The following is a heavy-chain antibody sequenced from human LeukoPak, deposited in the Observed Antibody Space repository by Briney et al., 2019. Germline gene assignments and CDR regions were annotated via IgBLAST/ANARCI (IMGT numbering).Heavy chain of an antibody. CDR2: ISASGGST. Sequence: PGGSLRLSCAASGFTFSTYWMSWLRQAPGKGLEWVSTISASGGSTYYADSVKGRFTISRDNAQSSLYLQMNSLRAEDTAVYYCARDPYSSSWSYGMDVWGQGTAVTVSS. CDR1: GFTFSTYW. J-gene: IGHJ6*02. CDR3: ARDPYSSSWSYGMDV. D-gene: IGHD6-13*01. V-gene: IGHV3-23*01.